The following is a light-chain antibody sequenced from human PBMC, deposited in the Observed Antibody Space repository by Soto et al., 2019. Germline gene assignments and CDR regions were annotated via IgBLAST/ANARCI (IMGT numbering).Light chain of an antibody. CDR2: SSS. CDR1: YSNIGSST. CDR3: AAWDDSLNGYD. J-gene: IGLJ1*01. V-gene: IGLV1-44*01. Sequence: SVLAQPPAASGTPGQRVTISCSGSYSNIGSSTVNWYQQLPGTAPKLLIYSSSQRPSGVPDRFSGSKSGTSASLAISGLQSEDDADYYCAAWDDSLNGYDFGTGTKVTVL.